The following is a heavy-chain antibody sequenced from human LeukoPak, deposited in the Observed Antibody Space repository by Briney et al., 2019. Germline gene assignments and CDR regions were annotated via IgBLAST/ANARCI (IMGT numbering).Heavy chain of an antibody. CDR1: GYTFTGYY. D-gene: IGHD2-21*01. CDR3: ATNREYCGGDCYSYDAFDV. J-gene: IGHJ3*01. V-gene: IGHV1-2*02. Sequence: AASVKVSCKASGYTFTGYYMHWVRQAPGQGLEWMGWINPNSGGTNYAQKFQGRVTMTRDTSITTAYMDLSRLRSDDTAVYYCATNREYCGGDCYSYDAFDVWGQGTMVTVPS. CDR2: INPNSGGT.